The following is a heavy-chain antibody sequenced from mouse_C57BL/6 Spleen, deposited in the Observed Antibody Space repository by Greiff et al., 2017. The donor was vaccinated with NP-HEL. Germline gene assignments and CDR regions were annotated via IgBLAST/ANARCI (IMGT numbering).Heavy chain of an antibody. V-gene: IGHV5-4*01. CDR2: ISDGGSYT. J-gene: IGHJ4*01. Sequence: EVMLVESGGGLVKPGGSLKLSCAASGFTFSSYAMSWVRQTPAKRLEWVATISDGGSYTYYPDNVKGRFTISTDNAKNNLYLQMSHLTSEDTAMYYCARDGYYVDAMDYWGQGTSVTVSS. D-gene: IGHD2-3*01. CDR1: GFTFSSYA. CDR3: ARDGYYVDAMDY.